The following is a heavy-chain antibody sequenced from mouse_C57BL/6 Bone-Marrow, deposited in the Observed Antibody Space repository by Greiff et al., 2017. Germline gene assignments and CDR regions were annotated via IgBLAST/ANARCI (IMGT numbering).Heavy chain of an antibody. J-gene: IGHJ2*01. CDR1: GFTFTDYY. Sequence: EVQGVESGGGLVQPGGSLSLSCAASGFTFTDYYMSWVRQPPGKALEWLGFIRNKANGYTTEYSASVKGRFTISRDNSQSNLYLQMNALRAEESATYDWARDQPGYFDYWGQGTTLTVSS. V-gene: IGHV7-3*01. CDR2: IRNKANGYTT. D-gene: IGHD6-1*01. CDR3: ARDQPGYFDY.